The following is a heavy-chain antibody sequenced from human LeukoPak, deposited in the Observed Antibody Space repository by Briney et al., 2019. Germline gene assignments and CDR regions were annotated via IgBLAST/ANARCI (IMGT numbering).Heavy chain of an antibody. CDR2: ISYDGRNK. CDR3: ARGQRAHVEWSYYMDV. CDR1: GFTFSNYA. V-gene: IGHV3-30*04. Sequence: GGSLRPSCAASGFTFSNYAMHWVRQAPGKGLEWMSVISYDGRNKYFADSVKGRFTLSRDNSKNTLYLQMNNLRAEDTAVYYCARGQRAHVEWSYYMDVWGKGTTVTVSS. D-gene: IGHD3-3*01. J-gene: IGHJ6*03.